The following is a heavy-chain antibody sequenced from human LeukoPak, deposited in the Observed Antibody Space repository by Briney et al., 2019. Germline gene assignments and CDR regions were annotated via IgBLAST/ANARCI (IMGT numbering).Heavy chain of an antibody. Sequence: PGGSLRLSCAASGFTFSTYSMNWVRQAPGKGLEWVSSISSSSSYIYYADSVKGRFTISRDNAKNSLYLQMNSLRAEDTAVYYCAKDGDYATAGTFDYWGQGTLVTVSS. V-gene: IGHV3-21*01. CDR1: GFTFSTYS. CDR2: ISSSSSYI. D-gene: IGHD4-17*01. J-gene: IGHJ4*02. CDR3: AKDGDYATAGTFDY.